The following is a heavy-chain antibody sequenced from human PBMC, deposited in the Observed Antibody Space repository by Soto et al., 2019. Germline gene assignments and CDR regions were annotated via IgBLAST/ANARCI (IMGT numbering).Heavy chain of an antibody. J-gene: IGHJ4*02. Sequence: VQLRESGPGLVEPSQTLSLTCAVSGGSINRGGYYWNWIRQNPGTCLEWIGYMSYSGSTYYTPFLRSRVILSAAAPENHLALQLHSVTAADTAVYFCARGYRQSGYSSSWVFDYWGQGTLVNIS. D-gene: IGHD6-13*01. CDR1: GGSINRGGYY. V-gene: IGHV4-31*11. CDR2: MSYSGST. CDR3: ARGYRQSGYSSSWVFDY.